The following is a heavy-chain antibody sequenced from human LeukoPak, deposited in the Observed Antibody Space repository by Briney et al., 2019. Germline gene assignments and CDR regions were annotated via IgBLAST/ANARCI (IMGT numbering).Heavy chain of an antibody. V-gene: IGHV1-46*01. CDR1: GYTFTSYY. J-gene: IGHJ6*03. CDR3: ARDFRGGYCSSTSCYPPYYYYYMDV. D-gene: IGHD2-2*01. CDR2: INPSGGST. Sequence: GASVKVSCKASGYTFTSYYMHWVRQAPGQGPEWMGIINPSGGSTSYAQKFQGRVTMTRDMSTSTVYMELSSLRSEDTAVYYCARDFRGGYCSSTSCYPPYYYYYMDVWGKGTTVTVSS.